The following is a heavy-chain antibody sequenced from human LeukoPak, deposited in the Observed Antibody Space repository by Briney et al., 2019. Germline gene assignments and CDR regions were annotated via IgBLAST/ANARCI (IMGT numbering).Heavy chain of an antibody. V-gene: IGHV3-74*01. CDR3: ARDSRWYNGRYYDEGIDY. Sequence: PGGSLRLSCTGSGFTFSGYWMHWVRQVPGKGLVWVSRINSVGSDMSYADSVKGRFTISRDNAKNTVYLQMNSLRVEDTALYYCARDSRWYNGRYYDEGIDYWGQGTLVTVSS. CDR2: INSVGSDM. CDR1: GFTFSGYW. D-gene: IGHD1-26*01. J-gene: IGHJ4*02.